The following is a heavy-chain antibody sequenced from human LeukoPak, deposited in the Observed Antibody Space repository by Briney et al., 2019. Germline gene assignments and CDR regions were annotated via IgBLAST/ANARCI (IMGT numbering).Heavy chain of an antibody. J-gene: IGHJ6*03. CDR3: AKMTPRSYHMDV. Sequence: PGVSLRLSCATSGFTFSNYAINWVRQAPGKGLEWVSAFSGNDGSTYYADSVRGRFTISRDNSKHTLYLQMTSLRAEDTAVYYCAKMTPRSYHMDVWGKGTTVTVSS. CDR2: FSGNDGST. CDR1: GFTFSNYA. V-gene: IGHV3-23*01.